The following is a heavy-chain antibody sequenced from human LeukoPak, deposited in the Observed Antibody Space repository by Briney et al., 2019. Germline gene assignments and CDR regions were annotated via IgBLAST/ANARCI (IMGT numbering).Heavy chain of an antibody. V-gene: IGHV3-23*01. D-gene: IGHD4-17*01. Sequence: GGSLRLSCAASGFTFSSYAMSWVRQAPGKGLEWVSAISGSGGSTYYADSVKGRFTISRGNSKNTLYLQMNSLRAEDTAVYYCAKPPPQYGITTVTTGDGSWGQGTLVTVSS. CDR1: GFTFSSYA. J-gene: IGHJ4*02. CDR2: ISGSGGST. CDR3: AKPPPQYGITTVTTGDGS.